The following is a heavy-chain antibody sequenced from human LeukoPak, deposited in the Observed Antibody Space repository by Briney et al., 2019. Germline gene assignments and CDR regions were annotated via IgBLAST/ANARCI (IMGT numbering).Heavy chain of an antibody. V-gene: IGHV4-4*07. Sequence: SETLSLTCTVSGGSISSYYWSWIRQPAGKGLEWIGRIHTSGSTNYNPSLKSRVTMSVDTSKNQFSLKLSSVTAADTAVYYCARGANSVKAFDIWGQGTMVTVSS. CDR2: IHTSGST. CDR1: GGSISSYY. J-gene: IGHJ3*02. CDR3: ARGANSVKAFDI. D-gene: IGHD4-23*01.